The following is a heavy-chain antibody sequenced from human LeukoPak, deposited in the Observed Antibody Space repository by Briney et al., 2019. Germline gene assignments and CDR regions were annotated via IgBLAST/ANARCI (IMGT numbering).Heavy chain of an antibody. CDR3: AKIYSSGWSPFDY. V-gene: IGHV3-9*01. CDR2: ITWNSHSI. CDR1: GFTFDDYD. Sequence: PGGSLRLSCAASGFTFDDYDMHWVRQAPGKGLEWVSGITWNSHSIAYADSVKGRFTISRDNSKNTLYLQMNSLRAEDTAVYCCAKIYSSGWSPFDYWGRGTLVTVSS. D-gene: IGHD6-19*01. J-gene: IGHJ4*02.